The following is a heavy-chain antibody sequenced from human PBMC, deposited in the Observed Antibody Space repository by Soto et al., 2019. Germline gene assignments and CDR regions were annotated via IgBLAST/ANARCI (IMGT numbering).Heavy chain of an antibody. CDR2: IYYSGST. D-gene: IGHD3-10*01. Sequence: QVQLQESGPGLVKPSQTLSLTCTVSGGSISSGDYYWSWIRQPPGKGLEWIGYIYYSGSTYYNPSLQXRXTXSLXTSRNHFSLKRRSVTAADTAVYYCASRKSSPSFDYWCQGTLVTVSS. V-gene: IGHV4-30-4*01. J-gene: IGHJ4*02. CDR3: ASRKSSPSFDY. CDR1: GGSISSGDYY.